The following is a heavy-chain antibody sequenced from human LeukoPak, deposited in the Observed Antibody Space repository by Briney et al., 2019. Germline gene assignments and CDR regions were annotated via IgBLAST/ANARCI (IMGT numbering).Heavy chain of an antibody. V-gene: IGHV3-30*03. CDR2: ISYDGSNK. J-gene: IGHJ4*02. CDR1: GFTFSSYG. Sequence: GGSLRLSCAASGFTFSSYGMHWVRQAPGKGLEWVAVISYDGSNKYYADSVKGRFTISRDNAKNTLYLQMNSLRAEDTAVYYCARANYDYVWGSYRSYYFDYWGQGTLVTVSS. D-gene: IGHD3-16*02. CDR3: ARANYDYVWGSYRSYYFDY.